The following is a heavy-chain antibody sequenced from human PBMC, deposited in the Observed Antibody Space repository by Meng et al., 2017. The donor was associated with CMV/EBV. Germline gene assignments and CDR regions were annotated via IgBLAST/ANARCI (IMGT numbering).Heavy chain of an antibody. CDR1: GFTFSNAW. CDR3: ARDGGYSSGWYPPQLSYYYYYGMDV. V-gene: IGHV3-21*01. Sequence: GGSLRLSCAASGFTFSNAWMSWVRQAPGKGLEWVSSISSSSSYIYYADSVKGRFTISRDNAKNSLYLQMNSLRAEDTAVYYCARDGGYSSGWYPPQLSYYYYYGMDVWGQGTTVTVSS. CDR2: ISSSSSYI. D-gene: IGHD6-19*01. J-gene: IGHJ6*02.